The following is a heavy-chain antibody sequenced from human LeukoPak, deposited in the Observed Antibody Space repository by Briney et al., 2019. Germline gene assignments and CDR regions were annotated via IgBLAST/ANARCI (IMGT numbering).Heavy chain of an antibody. V-gene: IGHV4-4*07. CDR2: ISGSGTI. D-gene: IGHD3-10*01. CDR1: GGSINSY. CDR3: ARDSGTTGEVKFAP. Sequence: ASETLSLTCTVSGGSINSYWSWIRQSAGKGLEWIGRISGSGTITYNPALQSRLSISIDTSKNQFSLKLMSVTAADTAVYYCARDSGTTGEVKFAPWGQGTLVTVSS. J-gene: IGHJ5*02.